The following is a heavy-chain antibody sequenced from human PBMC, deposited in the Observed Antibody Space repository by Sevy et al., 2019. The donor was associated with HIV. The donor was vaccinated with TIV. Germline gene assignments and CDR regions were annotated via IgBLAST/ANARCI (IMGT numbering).Heavy chain of an antibody. Sequence: SETLSLTCAVYGGSFSGYYWSWIRQPPGKGLEWIGEINHSGSTNYNPSLKSRVTISVDTSKNQFSLKLSSVTAADTAVYYCASYDYGDYYYYGMDVWGQWTTVTVSS. J-gene: IGHJ6*02. D-gene: IGHD4-17*01. V-gene: IGHV4-34*01. CDR1: GGSFSGYY. CDR2: INHSGST. CDR3: ASYDYGDYYYYGMDV.